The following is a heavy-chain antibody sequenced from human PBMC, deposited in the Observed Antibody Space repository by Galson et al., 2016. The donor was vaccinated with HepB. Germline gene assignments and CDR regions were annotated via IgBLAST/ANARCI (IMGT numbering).Heavy chain of an antibody. CDR3: AKYREMFCSRGSCYYLDS. CDR2: ISYNGKNE. J-gene: IGHJ4*02. V-gene: IGHV3-30*18. Sequence: SLRLSCAASGFNFSNYDIHWVRQAPGTGLEWVAVISYNGKNEDYGDSLKGRFTISRDNSKNTVSLQMNSLRAEDTALYYCAKYREMFCSRGSCYYLDSWGQGTLVTVSS. D-gene: IGHD2-15*01. CDR1: GFNFSNYD.